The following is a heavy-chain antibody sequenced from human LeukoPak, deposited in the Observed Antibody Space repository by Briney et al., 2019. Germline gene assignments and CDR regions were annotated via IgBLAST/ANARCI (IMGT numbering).Heavy chain of an antibody. CDR2: ISYDGSNK. J-gene: IGHJ4*02. CDR1: GFTFSSYG. CDR3: AKAGSIAVAGTDY. V-gene: IGHV3-30*18. D-gene: IGHD6-19*01. Sequence: PGGSLRLSCAASGFTFSSYGMHWVRQAPGKGLEWVAVISYDGSNKYYADSVKGRFTIFRDNSKNTLYLQMDSLRAEDTAVYYCAKAGSIAVAGTDYWGQGTLVTVSS.